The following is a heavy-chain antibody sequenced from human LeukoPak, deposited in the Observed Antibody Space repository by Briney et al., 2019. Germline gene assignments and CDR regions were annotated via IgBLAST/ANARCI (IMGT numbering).Heavy chain of an antibody. V-gene: IGHV1-8*01. CDR3: ARGVSSDFFGDWFDP. D-gene: IGHD6-25*01. J-gene: IGHJ5*02. Sequence: ASVKVSCKASGYTFTSYDINWVRQATGQGLEWMGWMNPSSGNTGYAQKFQGRVTMTRNTSISTAYMELSSLRSEDTAVYYCARGVSSDFFGDWFDPWGQGTLVTVSS. CDR1: GYTFTSYD. CDR2: MNPSSGNT.